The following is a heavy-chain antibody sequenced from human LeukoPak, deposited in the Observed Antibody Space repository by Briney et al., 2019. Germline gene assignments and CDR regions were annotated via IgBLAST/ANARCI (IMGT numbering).Heavy chain of an antibody. V-gene: IGHV3-33*01. CDR1: GFTFSSYG. J-gene: IGHJ4*02. CDR3: ATLVRSSPFDY. Sequence: GRSLRLSCAASGFTFSSYGMHWVRQAPGKGLEWVAVIWYDGSNKYYADSVKGRFTISRDNSKNSLYLQMNSLRAEDTAVYYCATLVRSSPFDYWGQGTLATVSS. D-gene: IGHD6-6*01. CDR2: IWYDGSNK.